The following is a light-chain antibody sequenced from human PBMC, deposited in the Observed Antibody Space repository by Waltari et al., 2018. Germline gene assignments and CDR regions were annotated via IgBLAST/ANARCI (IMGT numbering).Light chain of an antibody. CDR3: CSYAGSYRGV. V-gene: IGLV2-11*01. J-gene: IGLJ2*01. CDR2: DVS. Sequence: QSALTQPRSVSGSPGQSVAISCTGTSSDVGGYNYVLWYQQHPGKAPKLMIYDVSKRPSGVPDRFSGSKSGNTASLTISGLQAEDEADYYCCSYAGSYRGVFGGGTKLTVL. CDR1: SSDVGGYNY.